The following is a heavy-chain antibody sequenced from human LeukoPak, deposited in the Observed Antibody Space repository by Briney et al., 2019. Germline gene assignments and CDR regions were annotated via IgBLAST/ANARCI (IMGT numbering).Heavy chain of an antibody. CDR2: INAYNGDT. Sequence: ASVKVSCKASNYTFTSYGISWVRQAPGQGLEWMAWINAYNGDTNYAQKFQGRVTLTTDTSTSTAYMELRSLRSDDTAVYYCARDGSGVWFDYWGQGTLVTVSS. J-gene: IGHJ4*02. V-gene: IGHV1-18*01. CDR1: NYTFTSYG. D-gene: IGHD3-10*01. CDR3: ARDGSGVWFDY.